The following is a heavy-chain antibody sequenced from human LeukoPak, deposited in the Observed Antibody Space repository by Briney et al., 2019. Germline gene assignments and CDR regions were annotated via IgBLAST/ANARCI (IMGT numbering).Heavy chain of an antibody. CDR2: MNPISGNT. CDR3: ARVRGYSYGYGSIDAFDI. D-gene: IGHD5-18*01. CDR1: GYTFTSYD. J-gene: IGHJ3*02. Sequence: EASVKVSCKASGYTFTSYDINWVRQATGQGLEWMGWMNPISGNTGYAQKFQGRVTMTSTTSISTAYMELSSLRSEDTAVYYCARVRGYSYGYGSIDAFDIWGQGTMVTVSS. V-gene: IGHV1-8*01.